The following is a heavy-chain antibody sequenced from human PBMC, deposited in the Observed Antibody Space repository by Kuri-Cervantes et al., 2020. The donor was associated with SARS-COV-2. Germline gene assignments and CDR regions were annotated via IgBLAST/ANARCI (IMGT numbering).Heavy chain of an antibody. Sequence: ASVKVSCKTPETTFPNYDINWVRQATGQGLEWLGIINPNSGGTNYAQKFQGRVTMTRDTSISTAYMELSRLRSDDTAVYYCARDLAGGQLWPFFDYWGQGTLVTVSS. D-gene: IGHD5-18*01. CDR2: INPNSGGT. CDR1: ETTFPNYD. V-gene: IGHV1-2*02. J-gene: IGHJ4*02. CDR3: ARDLAGGQLWPFFDY.